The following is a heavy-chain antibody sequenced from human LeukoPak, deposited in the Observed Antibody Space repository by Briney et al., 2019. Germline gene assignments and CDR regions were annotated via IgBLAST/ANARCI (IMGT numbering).Heavy chain of an antibody. CDR1: GGSFSGYY. V-gene: IGHV4-34*01. D-gene: IGHD2-2*01. CDR3: AKHIVVVPAAMDYFDY. Sequence: SETLSLTCAVYGGSFSGYYWSWIRQPPGKGLERIGEINHSGSTNYNPSLKSRVTISVDTSKNQFSLKLSSVTAADTAVYYCAKHIVVVPAAMDYFDYWGQGTLVTVSS. CDR2: INHSGST. J-gene: IGHJ4*02.